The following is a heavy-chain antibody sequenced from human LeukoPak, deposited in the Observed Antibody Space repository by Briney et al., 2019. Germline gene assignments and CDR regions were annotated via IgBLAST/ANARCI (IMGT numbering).Heavy chain of an antibody. J-gene: IGHJ5*02. CDR1: GGSISSCY. CDR2: IYTSGST. Sequence: SETLSLTCTVSGGSISSCYWSWIRQPAGKGLEWIGRIYTSGSTNYNPSLKSRVTISVDKSKNQFSLKLSSVTAADTAVYYCARDLYCSSTSCRANNWFDPWGQGTLVTVSS. D-gene: IGHD2-2*01. CDR3: ARDLYCSSTSCRANNWFDP. V-gene: IGHV4-4*07.